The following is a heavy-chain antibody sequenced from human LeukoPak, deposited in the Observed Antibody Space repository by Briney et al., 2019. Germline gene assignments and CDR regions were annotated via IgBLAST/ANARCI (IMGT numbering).Heavy chain of an antibody. CDR2: TYYRSKWYN. CDR1: GDSVSSNSAA. D-gene: IGHD5/OR15-5a*01. CDR3: ARGLSGALDI. J-gene: IGHJ3*02. Sequence: SQTLSLTCAISGDSVSSNSAAWNWIRQSPSRGLEWLGKTYYRSKWYNDYAALVKSRISINPDTSKNQFSLHLNSVTPEDTAVYYCARGLSGALDIWGQGTMVTVSS. V-gene: IGHV6-1*01.